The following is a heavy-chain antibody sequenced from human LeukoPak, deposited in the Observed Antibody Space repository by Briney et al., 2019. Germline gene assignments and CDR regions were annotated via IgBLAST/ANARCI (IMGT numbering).Heavy chain of an antibody. CDR3: AKESENYYDSSGYNPFDY. J-gene: IGHJ4*02. V-gene: IGHV3-23*01. CDR2: LSGSGGST. CDR1: GFTFSSYA. D-gene: IGHD3-22*01. Sequence: GGSLRLSCAASGFTFSSYAMSWVRQAPGKGLEWVSALSGSGGSTYYADSVKGRFTISRDNSKNTLYLQMNSLRAEDTAVYYCAKESENYYDSSGYNPFDYWGQGTLVTVSS.